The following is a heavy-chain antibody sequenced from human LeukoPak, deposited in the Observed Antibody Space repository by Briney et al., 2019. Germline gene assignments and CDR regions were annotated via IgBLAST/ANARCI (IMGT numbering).Heavy chain of an antibody. CDR2: INYSGNT. CDR1: GGSISISSYY. V-gene: IGHV4-39*01. CDR3: ARYDFGDFAFDY. J-gene: IGHJ4*02. Sequence: SETLSLTCTVSGGSISISSYYWGWIRQPPEKGLEWITSINYSGNTYYNPSLKNRVTISVDTSNNQFSLKLSSVTAADTAVYYCARYDFGDFAFDYWGQGTLVTVSS. D-gene: IGHD4-17*01.